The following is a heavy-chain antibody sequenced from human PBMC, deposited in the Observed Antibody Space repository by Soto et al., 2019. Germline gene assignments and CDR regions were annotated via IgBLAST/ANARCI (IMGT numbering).Heavy chain of an antibody. D-gene: IGHD3-16*01. CDR1: GFTFSSYA. J-gene: IGHJ6*03. CDR2: ISGSGGST. Sequence: GGSLRLSCAASGFTFSSYAMSWVRQAPGKGLEWVSAISGSGGSTYYADSVKGRFTISRDNSKNTLYLQMNSLRAEDTAVYYCAKALSLGGIAVYYYYYYYMDVWGKGTTVTVSS. CDR3: AKALSLGGIAVYYYYYYYMDV. V-gene: IGHV3-23*01.